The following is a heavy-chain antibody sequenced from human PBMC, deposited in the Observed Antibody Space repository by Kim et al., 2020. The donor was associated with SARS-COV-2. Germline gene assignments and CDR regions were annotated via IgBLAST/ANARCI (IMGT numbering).Heavy chain of an antibody. D-gene: IGHD3-10*01. CDR2: MNQDGGEE. CDR3: ARDYRGTFDY. CDR1: GFTFSSYW. J-gene: IGHJ4*02. Sequence: GGSLRLSCEASGFTFSSYWMTWVRQAPGKGLEWVANMNQDGGEEYSLESAEGRFTISRDNAKKSLYLQMNGLRVEDTAVYYCARDYRGTFDYWGQGTLVTVSS. V-gene: IGHV3-7*03.